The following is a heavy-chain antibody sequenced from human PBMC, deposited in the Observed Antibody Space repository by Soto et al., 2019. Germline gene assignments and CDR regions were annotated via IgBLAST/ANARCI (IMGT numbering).Heavy chain of an antibody. D-gene: IGHD6-19*01. V-gene: IGHV4-4*02. Sequence: QVQLQESGPGLVKPSGSLSLTCAVSGGSISSSNWWSWVRQPPGKGLEWIGEIYHSGSTTYNPSLKSRVTISVDKSNNQFSLKLSSVTAADTAVYYCARVSVAGTRFDYWGQGTLVTVSS. J-gene: IGHJ4*02. CDR1: GGSISSSNW. CDR2: IYHSGST. CDR3: ARVSVAGTRFDY.